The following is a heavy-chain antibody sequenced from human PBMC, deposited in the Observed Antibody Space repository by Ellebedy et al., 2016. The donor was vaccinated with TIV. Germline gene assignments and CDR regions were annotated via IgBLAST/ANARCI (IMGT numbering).Heavy chain of an antibody. D-gene: IGHD2-21*01. J-gene: IGHJ4*03. Sequence: GESLMISCAASGFTFSSYDMHWVRQGTGKGLEWVSAIGTAGDTYYPGSVKGRFTISRENAKNSLYLQITSLRAEDTAVYYCARVRFGDTAVDYWGQGTLVTVSS. CDR3: ARVRFGDTAVDY. CDR1: GFTFSSYD. V-gene: IGHV3-13*01. CDR2: IGTAGDT.